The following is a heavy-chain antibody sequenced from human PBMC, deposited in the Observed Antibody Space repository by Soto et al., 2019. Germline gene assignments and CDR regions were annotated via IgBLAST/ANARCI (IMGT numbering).Heavy chain of an antibody. CDR2: ISAAGDP. CDR1: GFTFRNYD. J-gene: IGHJ6*04. Sequence: EVQLVESGGGLVQPGGSLRLSCEASGFTFRNYDMHWVRQGTGKGLEWVSGISAAGDPDYADSVEGRFTISRENAQNSFFLQMNSLRVGDTAVDYCARTDREFYGLDVWGKGTTVSVSS. V-gene: IGHV3-13*05. CDR3: ARTDREFYGLDV.